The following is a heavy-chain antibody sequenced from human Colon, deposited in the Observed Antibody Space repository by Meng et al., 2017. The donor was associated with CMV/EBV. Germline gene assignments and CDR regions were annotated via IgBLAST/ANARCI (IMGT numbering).Heavy chain of an antibody. CDR2: VNHRGTTI. D-gene: IGHD1-7*01. Sequence: GESLKISCVGSGFTFSDYEMNWVRQAPGMGLEWVAYVNHRGTTIFYADSVKGRFTISRDNAKNSLYLQMNSLRAEDTAVYYCAKDINWNYVGDYFDYWGQGTPVTVSS. V-gene: IGHV3-48*03. J-gene: IGHJ4*02. CDR1: GFTFSDYE. CDR3: AKDINWNYVGDYFDY.